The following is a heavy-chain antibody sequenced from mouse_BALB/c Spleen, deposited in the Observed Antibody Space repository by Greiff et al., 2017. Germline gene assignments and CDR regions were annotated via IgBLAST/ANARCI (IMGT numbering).Heavy chain of an antibody. CDR1: GFNIKDTY. V-gene: IGHV14-3*02. Sequence: EVKLQQSGAELVKPGASVKLSCTASGFNIKDTYMHWVKQRPEQGLEWIGRIDPANGNTKYDPKFQGKATITADTSSNTAYLQLSSLTSEDTAVYYCVYDYDAMDYWGQGTSVTVSS. CDR3: VYDYDAMDY. J-gene: IGHJ4*01. CDR2: IDPANGNT. D-gene: IGHD1-1*01.